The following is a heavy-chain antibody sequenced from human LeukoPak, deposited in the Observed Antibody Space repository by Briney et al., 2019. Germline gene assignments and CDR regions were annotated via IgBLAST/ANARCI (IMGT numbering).Heavy chain of an antibody. D-gene: IGHD4-17*01. CDR1: GFTFSSYS. J-gene: IGHJ4*02. V-gene: IGHV3-21*01. CDR3: ARDYFGDYGPFDS. CDR2: TSSSSSYI. Sequence: GGSLRLSCAASGFTFSSYSMNWVRQAPGTGLEWVSSTSSSSSYIYYADSMKGRFTISRDNAKNSLYLQMNSLRAEDTAVYYCARDYFGDYGPFDSWGQGTLVTVSS.